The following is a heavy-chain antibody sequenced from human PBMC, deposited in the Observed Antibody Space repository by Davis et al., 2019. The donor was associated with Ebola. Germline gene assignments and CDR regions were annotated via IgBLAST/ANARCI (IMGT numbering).Heavy chain of an antibody. D-gene: IGHD4-17*01. CDR1: GFTFSSYG. CDR3: AKWSVTTKAFDI. CDR2: IRYDGSNK. Sequence: GESLKISCAASGFTFSSYGMHWVRQAPGKGLEWVAFIRYDGSNKYYADSVKGRFTISRDNSKNTLYLQMNSLRAEDTAVYYCAKWSVTTKAFDIWGQGTMVTVSS. V-gene: IGHV3-30*02. J-gene: IGHJ3*02.